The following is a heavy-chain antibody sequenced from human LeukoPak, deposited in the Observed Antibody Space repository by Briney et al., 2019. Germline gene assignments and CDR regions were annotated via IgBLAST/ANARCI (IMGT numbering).Heavy chain of an antibody. CDR2: ISGSGGST. V-gene: IGHV3-23*01. D-gene: IGHD2-15*01. Sequence: GGSLRLSCAASGFTLSSYAMSWVRQAPGKGLEWVSAISGSGGSTYYADSVKGRFTISRDNSKNTLYLQMNSLRAEDTAVYYCAKLMHKGYCSGGSCYSSEYFQHWGQGTLVTVSS. J-gene: IGHJ1*01. CDR3: AKLMHKGYCSGGSCYSSEYFQH. CDR1: GFTLSSYA.